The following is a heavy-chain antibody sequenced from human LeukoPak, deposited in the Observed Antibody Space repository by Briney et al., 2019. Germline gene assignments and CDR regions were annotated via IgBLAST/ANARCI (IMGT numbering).Heavy chain of an antibody. J-gene: IGHJ4*02. CDR2: TSSSDPGT. CDR3: ARAPVTSCRGAFCYPFDY. D-gene: IGHD2-15*01. Sequence: GGSLRLSCAASGFTFSDYYMNWVRQGPGKGLEWVAATSSSDPGTYHADSVRGRFTISRDNSKNTLYLQMNRLRVEDAAVYYCARAPVTSCRGAFCYPFDYWGQGTLVTVSS. CDR1: GFTFSDYY. V-gene: IGHV3-23*01.